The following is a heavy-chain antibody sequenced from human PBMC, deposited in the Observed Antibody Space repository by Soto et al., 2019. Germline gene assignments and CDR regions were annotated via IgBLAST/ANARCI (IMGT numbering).Heavy chain of an antibody. D-gene: IGHD3-9*01. CDR1: GFTFSSYW. Sequence: GGSLRLSCAASGFTFSSYWMSWVRQAPGKGLEWVANIKQDGSEKYYVDSVKGRFTISRDNAKNSLYLQMNSLRAEDTAVYYCARDPIRADFDWSSTAFDYWGQGTLVTVSS. CDR2: IKQDGSEK. V-gene: IGHV3-7*01. J-gene: IGHJ4*02. CDR3: ARDPIRADFDWSSTAFDY.